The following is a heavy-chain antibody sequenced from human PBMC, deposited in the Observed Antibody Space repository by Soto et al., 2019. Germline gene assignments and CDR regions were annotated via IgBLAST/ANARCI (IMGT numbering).Heavy chain of an antibody. Sequence: QVQLVQSGDEVKKPGASVKVSRKASGYIFVNYGIAWVRQAPGQGLEWMGWISPYTGNTHSATKVQGRLTMTTDTSTSTAYMVLGSLTSDDTAVYYCVMVDNYVTPTPQDVWGQGTTVTVSS. CDR1: GYIFVNYG. D-gene: IGHD3-16*01. J-gene: IGHJ6*02. CDR2: ISPYTGNT. CDR3: VMVDNYVTPTPQDV. V-gene: IGHV1-18*01.